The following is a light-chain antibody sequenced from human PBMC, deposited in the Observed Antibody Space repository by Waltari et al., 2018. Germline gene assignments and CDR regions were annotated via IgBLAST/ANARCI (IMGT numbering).Light chain of an antibody. CDR2: DVS. CDR1: SSDVGGYNS. J-gene: IGLJ1*01. CDR3: CSYAGSYTFPFV. V-gene: IGLV2-11*01. Sequence: QSALTQPRSVSGSPGQPVTTSCTGTSSDVGGYNSVPWYQQHPGKAPKLMIYDVSKRPSGVPDRFSGSKSGNTASLTISGLQAEDEADYYCCSYAGSYTFPFVFGTGTKVTVL.